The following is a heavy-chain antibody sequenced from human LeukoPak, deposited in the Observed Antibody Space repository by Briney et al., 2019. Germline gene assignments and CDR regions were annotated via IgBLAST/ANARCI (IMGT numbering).Heavy chain of an antibody. CDR1: GFTFSSYS. J-gene: IGHJ4*02. CDR3: ARGSAHGMITSGGVIAFNDY. Sequence: GGSLRLSCAASGFTFSSYSMNWVRQAPGKGLEWVSSISSSSSYIYYADSVKGRFTISRDNAKNSLYLQMNSLRAEDTAVYYCARGSAHGMITSGGVIAFNDYWGQGTLVTVSS. V-gene: IGHV3-21*01. D-gene: IGHD3-16*02. CDR2: ISSSSSYI.